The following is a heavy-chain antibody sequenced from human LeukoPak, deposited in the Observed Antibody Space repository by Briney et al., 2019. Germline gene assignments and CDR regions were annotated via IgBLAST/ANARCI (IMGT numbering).Heavy chain of an antibody. Sequence: GGSLRHSCTASGFTFCDYAMSWFRQAPGKGLEWVGFIRSKAYGGTTEYAASVKGRFTISRDDSKSIAYLQMNSLKTEDTAVYYCTRGKSSGWDPPYSYYGMDVWGQGTTVTVSS. CDR1: GFTFCDYA. J-gene: IGHJ6*02. CDR3: TRGKSSGWDPPYSYYGMDV. D-gene: IGHD6-19*01. V-gene: IGHV3-49*03. CDR2: IRSKAYGGTT.